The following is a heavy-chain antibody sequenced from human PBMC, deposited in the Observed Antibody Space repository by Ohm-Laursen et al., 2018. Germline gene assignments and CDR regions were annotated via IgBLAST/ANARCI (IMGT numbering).Heavy chain of an antibody. CDR3: AREGIVVVPAAIDSHYYYYYGMDV. V-gene: IGHV4-34*01. CDR1: GGSLSDYY. CDR2: IEHSGST. D-gene: IGHD2-2*02. Sequence: SDTLSLTCAVYGGSLSDYYWSWIRQPPGKGLEWIGEIEHSGSTKYNPSLKSRVTMSVDTSKNQFSLKLSSVTAADTAVYYCAREGIVVVPAAIDSHYYYYYGMDVWGQGTTVTVSS. J-gene: IGHJ6*02.